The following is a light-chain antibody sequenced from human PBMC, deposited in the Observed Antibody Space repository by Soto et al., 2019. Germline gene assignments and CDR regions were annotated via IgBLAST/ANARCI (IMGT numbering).Light chain of an antibody. CDR3: QQRSNWSYT. J-gene: IGKJ2*01. V-gene: IGKV3-11*01. Sequence: EIVLTQSPATLSLSPGERATVSCRASQSVSSYLAWYQQKPGQAPRLLIYDASNRATGIPARFSGSGSGTDVTLTISSLEPEDFAVYYCQQRSNWSYTFGQGTKLEIK. CDR1: QSVSSY. CDR2: DAS.